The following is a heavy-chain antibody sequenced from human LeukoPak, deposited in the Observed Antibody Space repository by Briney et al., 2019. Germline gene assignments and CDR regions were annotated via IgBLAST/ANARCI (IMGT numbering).Heavy chain of an antibody. Sequence: ASVKVSCKAFGHSLTSYSMHWVRQAPGQGLEWMGIINPSGGSTSYAQKFQGRVTMTRDTSTSTVYMEVTSLRSEDTAVYYCARGFLGADILTGYSSYYYYYYMDVWGKGTTVTISS. CDR1: GHSLTSYS. J-gene: IGHJ6*03. V-gene: IGHV1-46*01. D-gene: IGHD3-9*01. CDR3: ARGFLGADILTGYSSYYYYYYMDV. CDR2: INPSGGST.